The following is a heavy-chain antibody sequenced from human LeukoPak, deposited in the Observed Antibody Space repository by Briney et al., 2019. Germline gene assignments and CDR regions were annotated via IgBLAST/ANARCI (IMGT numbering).Heavy chain of an antibody. J-gene: IGHJ4*02. Sequence: GGSLRLSCAASGFTLSSYWMIRVRQAPGKGLEWVANIKQDGGEISYVDSVKGRFTISRDNAKNSLYLQMNSLRAEDTAVYYCVRGNPFGGYWGQGTLVTVSS. CDR3: VRGNPFGGY. CDR2: IKQDGGEI. D-gene: IGHD2-15*01. V-gene: IGHV3-7*03. CDR1: GFTLSSYW.